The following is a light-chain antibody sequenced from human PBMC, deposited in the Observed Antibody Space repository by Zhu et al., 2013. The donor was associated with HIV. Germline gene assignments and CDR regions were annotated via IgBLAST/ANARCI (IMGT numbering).Light chain of an antibody. CDR2: DAS. CDR1: QSVSSN. Sequence: EIVMTQSPATLSVSPGERATLSCRASQSVSSNLAWYQQKPGQAPRLLIYDASGRATGIPDRFSGSGSGTDFTLTISRLEPEDFAVYYCQQYGSSPPTTFGGGTKVEIK. J-gene: IGKJ4*01. V-gene: IGKV3-20*01. CDR3: QQYGSSPPTT.